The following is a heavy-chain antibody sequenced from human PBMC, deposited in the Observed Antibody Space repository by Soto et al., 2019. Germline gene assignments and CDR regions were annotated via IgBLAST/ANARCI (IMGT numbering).Heavy chain of an antibody. D-gene: IGHD4-17*01. CDR3: ARGASSVTTFYFDL. CDR2: INPGNGNT. Sequence: QVQVVQSGAEVKKPGASVKVSCKASGYTFTSYAMHWVRQAPGQRLEWMGWINPGNGNTKNSQKFQGRVTITRDTFASPAYMELSSLRSEDTAVYYCARGASSVTTFYFDLWGRGTLVTVSS. V-gene: IGHV1-3*01. J-gene: IGHJ2*01. CDR1: GYTFTSYA.